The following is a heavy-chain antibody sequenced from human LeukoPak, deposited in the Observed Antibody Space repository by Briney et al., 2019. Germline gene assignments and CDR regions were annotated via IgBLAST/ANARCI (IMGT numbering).Heavy chain of an antibody. J-gene: IGHJ4*02. CDR1: GYTFTIYG. Sequence: ASVKVSCKASGYTFTIYGISWVRQAPGQGLEWMGWISAYNGNTNYAQKDQGRVTTTTETSTSTAYMELGSLRSDDTAVYYCARDPGGVIVATTFDYWGQGTLVTVSS. CDR2: ISAYNGNT. CDR3: ARDPGGVIVATTFDY. V-gene: IGHV1-18*01. D-gene: IGHD5-12*01.